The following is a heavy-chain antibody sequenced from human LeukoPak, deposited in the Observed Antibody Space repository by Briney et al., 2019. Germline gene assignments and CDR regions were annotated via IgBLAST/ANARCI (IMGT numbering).Heavy chain of an antibody. V-gene: IGHV4-34*01. CDR2: INHSGST. Sequence: SETLSLTCAVYGGSFSGYYWSWIRKPPGKGLEWIGEINHSGSTNYNPSLKSRVTISVDTSKNQFSLKLSSVTAADTAVYYCARLAAAGNNLVYYFDYWGQGTLVTVSS. D-gene: IGHD6-13*01. J-gene: IGHJ4*02. CDR1: GGSFSGYY. CDR3: ARLAAAGNNLVYYFDY.